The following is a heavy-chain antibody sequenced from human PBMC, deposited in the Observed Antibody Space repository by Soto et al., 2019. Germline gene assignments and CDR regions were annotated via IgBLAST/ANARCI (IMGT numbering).Heavy chain of an antibody. CDR1: GFTFSNYA. CDR3: AKDLNYFDY. J-gene: IGHJ4*02. V-gene: IGHV3-30*04. Sequence: GGSLRLSCAASGFTFSNYAFHWVRRAPGKGLDWVAVISHDGRIKYYADSMKGRFTVSRDNSKNTLFLEMNSLSNEDTAMYYCAKDLNYFDYWGQGNLVTVSS. CDR2: ISHDGRIK.